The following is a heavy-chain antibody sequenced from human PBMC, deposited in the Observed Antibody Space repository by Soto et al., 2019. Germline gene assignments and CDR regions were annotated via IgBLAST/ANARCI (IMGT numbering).Heavy chain of an antibody. CDR1: GGSISSGGYS. D-gene: IGHD3-22*01. CDR2: IYLSGST. Sequence: QLQLQESGSGLVKPSQTLSLTCAVSGGSISSGGYSWSWIRQPPGKGLEWIGYIYLSGSTYYNPSLKSRVTISVDRSKNQFSLKLSSVTAADTAVYYCARGHDSSGYGIPAKFDYWGQGTLVTVSS. V-gene: IGHV4-30-2*01. J-gene: IGHJ4*02. CDR3: ARGHDSSGYGIPAKFDY.